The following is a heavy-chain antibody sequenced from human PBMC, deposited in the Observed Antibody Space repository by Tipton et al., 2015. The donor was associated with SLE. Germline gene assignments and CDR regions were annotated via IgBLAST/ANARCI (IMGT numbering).Heavy chain of an antibody. V-gene: IGHV3-15*01. Sequence: GSLRLSCAASGFTLGNAWMSWVRQSPGKGLEWVGRIKSKTGGGTTDYSAPVKGRFSISRDDSKNTLYLQMNSLTTEDTAVYYCTIEPNTNGWSWGQGTLVTVSS. J-gene: IGHJ4*02. CDR1: GFTLGNAW. CDR3: TIEPNTNGWS. CDR2: IKSKTGGGTT. D-gene: IGHD2-8*01.